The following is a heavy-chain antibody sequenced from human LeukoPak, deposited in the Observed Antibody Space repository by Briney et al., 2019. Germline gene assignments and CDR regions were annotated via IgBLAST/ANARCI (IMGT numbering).Heavy chain of an antibody. CDR1: GFTFDDYG. CDR2: INWNGGST. Sequence: PGGSLRLSCAASGFTFDDYGMSWVRQAPGKGLEWVSGINWNGGSTGYADSVKGRFTISRDNAKNSLYLQMNSLRAEDTALYYCARSSGSYGSQGYYFDYWGQGTLVTVSS. J-gene: IGHJ4*02. D-gene: IGHD1-26*01. V-gene: IGHV3-20*04. CDR3: ARSSGSYGSQGYYFDY.